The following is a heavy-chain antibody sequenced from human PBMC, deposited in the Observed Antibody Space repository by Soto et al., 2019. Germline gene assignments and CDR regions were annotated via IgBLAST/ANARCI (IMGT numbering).Heavy chain of an antibody. CDR2: IIPIFGTA. CDR1: GGTFSSYA. Sequence: SVKVSCKASGGTFSSYAISWVRQAPGQGLEWMGGIIPIFGTANYAQKFQGRVTITADESTSTAYMELSSLRSEDTAVYYFAIALSIVVEPYYYGMDVWGQGTTVTVSS. D-gene: IGHD2-15*01. CDR3: AIALSIVVEPYYYGMDV. J-gene: IGHJ6*02. V-gene: IGHV1-69*13.